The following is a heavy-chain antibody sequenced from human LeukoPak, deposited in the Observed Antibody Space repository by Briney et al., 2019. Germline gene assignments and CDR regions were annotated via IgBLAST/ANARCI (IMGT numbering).Heavy chain of an antibody. CDR3: ARASYSGSYYSDY. Sequence: GGSLRLSCAASGSTFSDYYMSWIRQAPGKGLEWVSYISSSGSTIYYADSVKGRFTISRDNAKNSLYLQMNSLRAEDTAVYYCARASYSGSYYSDYWGQGTLVTVSS. D-gene: IGHD1-26*01. CDR1: GSTFSDYY. CDR2: ISSSGSTI. V-gene: IGHV3-11*01. J-gene: IGHJ4*02.